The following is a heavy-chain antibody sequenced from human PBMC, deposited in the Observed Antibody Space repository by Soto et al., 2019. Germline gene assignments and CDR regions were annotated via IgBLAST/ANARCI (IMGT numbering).Heavy chain of an antibody. CDR2: ISATGSST. J-gene: IGHJ6*03. CDR3: AKGSTTMIYYSYYYMDV. D-gene: IGHD3-22*01. V-gene: IGHV3-23*01. CDR1: GFTFSTYG. Sequence: EVQVLESGGGLVQPGGSLRLSCAASGFTFSTYGMSWVCQAPGKGLEWVSGISATGSSTHYADSVKGRFTISRDNSKNTLYLQMNSLRAEDTAVYYCAKGSTTMIYYSYYYMDVWGKGTTVTVSS.